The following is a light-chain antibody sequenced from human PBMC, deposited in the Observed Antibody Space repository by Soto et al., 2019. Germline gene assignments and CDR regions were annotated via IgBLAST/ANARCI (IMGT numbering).Light chain of an antibody. V-gene: IGLV2-23*01. Sequence: QSALTQPASVSGSPGQSITISCTGTSSDVGSYKSVSWYQQHPGKAPKLMIYEGSKRPSGISNRFSGSKSGNTASLTISGLQAEDEADYYCCSYAGTSTYVFGTGTKLTVL. J-gene: IGLJ1*01. CDR1: SSDVGSYKS. CDR3: CSYAGTSTYV. CDR2: EGS.